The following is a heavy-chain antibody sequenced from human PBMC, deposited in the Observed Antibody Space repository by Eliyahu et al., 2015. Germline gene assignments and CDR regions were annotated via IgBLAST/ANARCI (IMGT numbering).Heavy chain of an antibody. V-gene: IGHV4-31*01. Sequence: QVQLQESGPGLVKPSQTLSLTCTVSGDSISSGGYFWSWIRQHPGKGLEWIGYVHYSGITYYNPSLKSPTTISIDTPKNQFSLKLSSVTAADTAVYYCARGEWNWSQGTLVTVSS. CDR1: GDSISSGGYF. J-gene: IGHJ4*02. D-gene: IGHD3-16*01. CDR3: ARGEWN. CDR2: VHYSGIT.